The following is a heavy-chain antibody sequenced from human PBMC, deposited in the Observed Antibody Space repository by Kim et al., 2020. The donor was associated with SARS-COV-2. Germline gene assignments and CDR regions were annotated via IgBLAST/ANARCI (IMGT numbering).Heavy chain of an antibody. CDR3: ARVPSYYYGSGHLDY. V-gene: IGHV4-31*03. CDR1: GGSISSGGYY. Sequence: SETLSLTCTVSGGSISSGGYYWSWIRQHPGKGLEWIGYIYYSGSTYYNPSLKSRVTISVDTSKNQFSLKLSSVTAADTAVYYCARVPSYYYGSGHLDYWGQGTLVTVSS. D-gene: IGHD3-10*01. J-gene: IGHJ4*02. CDR2: IYYSGST.